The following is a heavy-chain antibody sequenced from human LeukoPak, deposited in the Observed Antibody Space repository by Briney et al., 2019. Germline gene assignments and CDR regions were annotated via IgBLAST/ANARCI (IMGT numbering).Heavy chain of an antibody. J-gene: IGHJ4*02. D-gene: IGHD3-22*01. CDR1: GFTFSSYA. V-gene: IGHV3-23*01. CDR2: ISGSGGST. CDR3: AKDNYYDRGYFDY. Sequence: GGSLRLSCAASGFTFSSYAMSWVRQAPGKGLEWVSAISGSGGSTYYADSVKGRFSISRDNSKNTLYLQMNSLRAEDTAVYYCAKDNYYDRGYFDYWGQGTLVTVSS.